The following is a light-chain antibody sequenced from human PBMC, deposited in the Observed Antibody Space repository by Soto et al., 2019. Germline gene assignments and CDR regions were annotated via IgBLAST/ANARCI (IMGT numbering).Light chain of an antibody. CDR2: TSD. V-gene: IGLV1-44*01. CDR1: SSNIGSNT. CDR3: AAWDDSLNGYV. Sequence: QSVLTQPPSASATPGQRVTISCSGTSSNIGSNTVNWYQQLPGTAPKLLIYTSDQRPSGVPDRFSGSKSGTSASLAISGLQSEDEADYYCAAWDDSLNGYVFGTGTKLTVL. J-gene: IGLJ1*01.